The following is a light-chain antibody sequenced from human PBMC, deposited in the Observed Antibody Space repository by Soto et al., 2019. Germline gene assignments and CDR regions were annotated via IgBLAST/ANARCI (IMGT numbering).Light chain of an antibody. Sequence: EIVLTQSPATLSLSAGDRATLSCRASQNVGTYLAWYQQRPGQAPRLLIYGASNRATGIPARFSGSGSRTASPLPTPSLGPEDFAVYSCQHRHTGPPDATFGPGTRREIK. V-gene: IGKV3-11*01. J-gene: IGKJ2*01. CDR3: QHRHTGPPDAT. CDR1: QNVGTY. CDR2: GAS.